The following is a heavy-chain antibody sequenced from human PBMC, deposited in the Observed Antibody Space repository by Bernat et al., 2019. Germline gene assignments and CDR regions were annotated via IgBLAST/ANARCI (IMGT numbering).Heavy chain of an antibody. D-gene: IGHD2-15*01. CDR2: IYSGGYT. J-gene: IGHJ4*02. V-gene: IGHV3-53*01. CDR3: VRSRQCSAGSCYEFDY. Sequence: SLRLSCAAPGFTVSSNYMNWVRQAPGKGLEWVSVIYSGGYTHYADSVKGRFTISRDNTKNTLYLQMNSLRAEDTAVYLCVRSRQCSAGSCYEFDYWGQGTLV. CDR1: GFTVSSNY.